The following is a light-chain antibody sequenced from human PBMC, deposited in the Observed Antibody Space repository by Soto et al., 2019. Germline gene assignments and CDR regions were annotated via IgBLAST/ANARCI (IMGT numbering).Light chain of an antibody. V-gene: IGKV1-33*01. Sequence: IQMTQSPSSLSAAVGDRVTITCQASQDISDYLNWYQQKPGKAPNLLIYDASKLETAVPSRFSGSGSGTHFSFTISNLQPEDIATYYCQQYNGLPLTFGGGTKVEIK. CDR1: QDISDY. CDR3: QQYNGLPLT. J-gene: IGKJ4*01. CDR2: DAS.